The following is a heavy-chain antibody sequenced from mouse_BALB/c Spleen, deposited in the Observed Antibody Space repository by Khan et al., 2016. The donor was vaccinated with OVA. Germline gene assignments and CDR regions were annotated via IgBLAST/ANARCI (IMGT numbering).Heavy chain of an antibody. CDR3: ARRNYFGYTFAY. CDR1: GYTFTDFY. J-gene: IGHJ3*01. D-gene: IGHD1-2*01. Sequence: VQLQESGTELARPGASVNLSCKASGYTFTDFYINWVKQRSGQGLEWIGEISPGSGDTYYNEKFKGKATLTAEKSSSPAYMQLSSLTSEASAVYFWARRNYFGYTFAYGGQGTLVTVSA. V-gene: IGHV1-77*01. CDR2: ISPGSGDT.